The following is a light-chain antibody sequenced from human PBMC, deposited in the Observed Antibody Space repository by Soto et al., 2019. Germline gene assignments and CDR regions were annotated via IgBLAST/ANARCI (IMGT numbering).Light chain of an antibody. CDR2: SNN. J-gene: IGLJ3*02. CDR1: SSNIGSNY. V-gene: IGLV1-47*02. CDR3: EACNDSLSGAWV. Sequence: QSVLTQPPSASGTPGQWVTISCSGSSSNIGSNYVYWYQQHPGTTPKLLIYSNNHRPSRVPDRFSGSKSGTSASLAISGLRSEDEADYYCEACNDSLSGAWVFGGGTKLTVL.